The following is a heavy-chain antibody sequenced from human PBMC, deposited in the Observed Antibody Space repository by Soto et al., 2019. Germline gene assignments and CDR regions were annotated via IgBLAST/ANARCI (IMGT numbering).Heavy chain of an antibody. CDR2: VGSGGRT. CDR1: GFTVRSNY. Sequence: GGSLRLSCATSGFTVRSNYMSWVRQAPGKGLEWVSLVGSGGRTYYADSVQGRFTISRDNSKNTLYLQMNSLGAEDTAIFYCAKAPVPDYTAYGSCVFELWGRGTLVTVSS. J-gene: IGHJ1*01. V-gene: IGHV3-53*01. CDR3: AKAPVPDYTAYGSCVFEL. D-gene: IGHD4-4*01.